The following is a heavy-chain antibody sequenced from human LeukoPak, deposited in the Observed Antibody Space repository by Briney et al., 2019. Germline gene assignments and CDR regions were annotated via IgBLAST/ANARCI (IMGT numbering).Heavy chain of an antibody. CDR1: GGSISSYY. CDR2: IYHSGST. CDR3: ARRISGAWFDP. J-gene: IGHJ5*02. Sequence: PSETLSLTCTVSGGSISSYYWGWIRQPPGKGLDWIGIIYHSGSTYYNPSLKSRVTMSVDTSKNQFSLKLSSVTAADTALYYCARRISGAWFDPWGQGTLVTVSS. V-gene: IGHV4-59*04. D-gene: IGHD2-15*01.